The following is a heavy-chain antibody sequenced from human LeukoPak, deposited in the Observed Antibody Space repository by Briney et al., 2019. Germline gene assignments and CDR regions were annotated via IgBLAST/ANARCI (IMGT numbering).Heavy chain of an antibody. D-gene: IGHD3-22*01. CDR2: IGAYNGNT. Sequence: ASVKVSCKASGYTFTSYGISWVRQAPRQGLEWMGWIGAYNGNTNYAQKLQGRVTMTTDTSTSTAYMELRSLRSDDTAVYYCARAPDSGGYYDWFDPWGQGTLVTVSS. V-gene: IGHV1-18*01. J-gene: IGHJ5*02. CDR1: GYTFTSYG. CDR3: ARAPDSGGYYDWFDP.